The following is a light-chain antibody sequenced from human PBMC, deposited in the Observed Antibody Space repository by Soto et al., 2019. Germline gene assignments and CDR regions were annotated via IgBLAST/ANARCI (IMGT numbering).Light chain of an antibody. CDR3: QQRSQWIT. CDR1: QSVSTF. V-gene: IGKV3-11*01. J-gene: IGKJ5*01. CDR2: DAS. Sequence: EVVLTQSPATLSLSPGERAALSCRASQSVSTFLAWYQQKPGKAPRLLIYDASVRATGIPARFSGSGSGTDFTLTISSLEPEDFAVYYCQQRSQWITFGQGTRLEI.